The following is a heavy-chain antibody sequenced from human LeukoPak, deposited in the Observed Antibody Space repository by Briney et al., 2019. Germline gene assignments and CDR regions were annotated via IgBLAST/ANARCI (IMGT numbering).Heavy chain of an antibody. CDR2: IWYDGSNK. D-gene: IGHD1-26*01. V-gene: IGHV3-33*08. Sequence: PGGSLRLSCAASGFTFSSYAMSWVRQAPGKGLEWVAVIWYDGSNKYYADSVKGRFTISRDNSKNTLYLQMNSLRAEDTAVYYCARGVSGRKVGATTPTSQPFDYWGQGTLVTVSS. J-gene: IGHJ4*02. CDR3: ARGVSGRKVGATTPTSQPFDY. CDR1: GFTFSSYA.